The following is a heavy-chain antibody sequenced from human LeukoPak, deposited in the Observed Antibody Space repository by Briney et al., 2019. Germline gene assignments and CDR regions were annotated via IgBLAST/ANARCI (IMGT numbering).Heavy chain of an antibody. V-gene: IGHV3-30*18. CDR3: AKDTDFAPGYYDSSGYSFDY. J-gene: IGHJ4*02. CDR1: GFTFSSYG. D-gene: IGHD3-22*01. CDR2: ISYDGSNK. Sequence: GRSLRLSCAASGFTFSSYGMHWVRQAPGKGLEWVAVISYDGSNKYYADSVKGRFTISRDNSKNTLYLQMNGLRAEDTAVYYCAKDTDFAPGYYDSSGYSFDYWGQGTLVTVFS.